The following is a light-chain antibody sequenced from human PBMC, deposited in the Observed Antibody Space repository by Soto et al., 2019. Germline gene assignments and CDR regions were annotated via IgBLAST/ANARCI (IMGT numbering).Light chain of an antibody. Sequence: EIVLTQSPGTLSLSPGERATLSCRASQSVSNNYLAWYQQKPGQAPRLLIYGASNRATGIPDRFSGSGSGTDFTLTISRLEPEDFAVYYCQQYNRYSTFGQGTKVDIK. CDR2: GAS. V-gene: IGKV3-20*01. CDR1: QSVSNNY. CDR3: QQYNRYST. J-gene: IGKJ1*01.